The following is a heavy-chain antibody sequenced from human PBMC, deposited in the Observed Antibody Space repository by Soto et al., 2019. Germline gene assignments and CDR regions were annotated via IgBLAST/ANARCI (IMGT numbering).Heavy chain of an antibody. CDR1: GFTFTSSA. J-gene: IGHJ4*02. CDR2: IVVGSGNT. V-gene: IGHV1-58*01. D-gene: IGHD1-26*01. Sequence: SVKVSCKASGFTFTSSAVQWVRQARGQRLEWIGWIVVGSGNTNYAQKFQERVTITRDMSTSTAYMELSSLRSEDTAVYYWAAGAPGSYATQADYWGQGTLVTVSS. CDR3: AAGAPGSYATQADY.